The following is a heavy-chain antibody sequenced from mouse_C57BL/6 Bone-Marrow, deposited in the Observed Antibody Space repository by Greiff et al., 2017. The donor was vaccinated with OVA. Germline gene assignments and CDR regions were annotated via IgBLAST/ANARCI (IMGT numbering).Heavy chain of an antibody. V-gene: IGHV14-4*01. J-gene: IGHJ2*01. D-gene: IGHD2-1*01. CDR1: GFNIKDDY. Sequence: VQLKESGAELVRPGASVKLSCTASGFNIKDDYMHWVKQRPEQGLEWIGWIDPENGDTEYASKFKGKATITADTSSNTAYLQLSSLTSEDTAVYYCTTPGNPRLCFDYWGQGTTLTVSS. CDR3: TTPGNPRLCFDY. CDR2: IDPENGDT.